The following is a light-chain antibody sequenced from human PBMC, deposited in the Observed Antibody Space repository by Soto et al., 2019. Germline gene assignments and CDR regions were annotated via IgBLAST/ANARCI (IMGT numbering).Light chain of an antibody. J-gene: IGKJ5*01. CDR2: DTS. CDR1: QNIYSN. Sequence: IVMTQSPATLSVSPGERATLSCRASQNIYSNVAWYQQRPGQAPRLLIYDTSTRATGIPARFSGSGSGTEFTLTISSLQSEDFAVYYCQQYSNWPPITFGQGTRLEI. V-gene: IGKV3-15*01. CDR3: QQYSNWPPIT.